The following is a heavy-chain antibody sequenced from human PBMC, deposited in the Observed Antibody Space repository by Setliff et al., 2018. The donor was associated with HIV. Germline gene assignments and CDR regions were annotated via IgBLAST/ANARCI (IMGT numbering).Heavy chain of an antibody. CDR1: GGSISGHY. V-gene: IGHV4-59*11. Sequence: SETLSLTCTVSGGSISGHYWSWIRQPPGKGLEWIAYIFYTGSTNYNPSLKSRVTISVDTSKNQFFLKLSSVTAADTAVYYCARSRTSSGYYGVTGYGMDVWGQGTTVTVSS. J-gene: IGHJ6*02. D-gene: IGHD3-22*01. CDR3: ARSRTSSGYYGVTGYGMDV. CDR2: IFYTGST.